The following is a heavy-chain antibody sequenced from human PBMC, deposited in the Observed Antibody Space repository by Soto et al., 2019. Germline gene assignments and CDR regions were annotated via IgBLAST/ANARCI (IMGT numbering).Heavy chain of an antibody. CDR1: GDTFRSYA. CDR3: ARDTGDGNFDF. J-gene: IGHJ4*02. V-gene: IGHV1-3*01. CDR2: INAGYGNT. D-gene: IGHD7-27*01. Sequence: GASVKVSCKASGDTFRSYAMHWVRQAPGQRLEWMGWINAGYGNTKSSQKFQDRVTISRDTSASTAYMELTSLRSEDTAVYYCARDTGDGNFDFWGQGTLGTVSS.